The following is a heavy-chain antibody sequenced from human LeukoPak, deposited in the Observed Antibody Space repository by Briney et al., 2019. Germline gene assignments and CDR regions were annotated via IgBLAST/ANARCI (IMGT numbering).Heavy chain of an antibody. V-gene: IGHV1-46*01. CDR3: ARTGSGSTIDY. CDR2: INPSGGST. J-gene: IGHJ4*02. D-gene: IGHD3-10*01. Sequence: ASVKVSCTASGYTFTSCYMHWVRQAPGQGLEWMGIINPSGGSTSYAQKFQGRVTMTRDTSTSTVYMELSSLRSEDTAVYYCARTGSGSTIDYWGQGTLVTVSS. CDR1: GYTFTSCY.